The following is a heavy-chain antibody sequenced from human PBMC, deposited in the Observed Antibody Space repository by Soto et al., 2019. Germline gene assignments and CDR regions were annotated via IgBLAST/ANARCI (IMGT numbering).Heavy chain of an antibody. CDR3: AKGPQWLVRGWFDP. CDR2: ISGSGGST. CDR1: GFTFSSYA. V-gene: IGHV3-23*01. D-gene: IGHD6-19*01. J-gene: IGHJ5*02. Sequence: GGSLRLSCAASGFTFSSYAMSWVRQAPGKGLEWVSAISGSGGSTYYADSVKGRFTISRDNTKNTLYLQMNSLRAEDQAVYYCAKGPQWLVRGWFDPWGQGTLVTVSS.